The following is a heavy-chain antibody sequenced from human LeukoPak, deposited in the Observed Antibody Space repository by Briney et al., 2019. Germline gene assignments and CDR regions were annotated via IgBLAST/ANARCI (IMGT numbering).Heavy chain of an antibody. Sequence: PGGSLRLSCAASGFTFSSYWMTWVRQAPEKGLEWVANIKQDGSEKYYVDSVKGRFTISRDNAKNSLYPQMNSLRGEDTAVYYCARDKSGRGIAEADYWGQGTLVTVSS. CDR1: GFTFSSYW. CDR3: ARDKSGRGIAEADY. D-gene: IGHD6-19*01. V-gene: IGHV3-7*01. J-gene: IGHJ4*02. CDR2: IKQDGSEK.